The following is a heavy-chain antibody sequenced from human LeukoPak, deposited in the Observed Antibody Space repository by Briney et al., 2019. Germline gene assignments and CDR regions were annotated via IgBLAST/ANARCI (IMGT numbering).Heavy chain of an antibody. V-gene: IGHV4-59*01. CDR3: AGRVTTGSMDA. CDR1: GDSITSYY. J-gene: IGHJ6*02. Sequence: SETLSLTCTVSGDSITSYYWYWIRQPPGKGLEWIGYIYYSGSTNYNASLRSRVSISVDTSKNQVSLKLSSMTAADTAVYYCAGRVTTGSMDAWGQGTTVTVSS. CDR2: IYYSGST. D-gene: IGHD4-17*01.